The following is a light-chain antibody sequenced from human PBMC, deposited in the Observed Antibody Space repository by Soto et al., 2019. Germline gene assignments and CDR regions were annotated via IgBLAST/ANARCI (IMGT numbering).Light chain of an antibody. V-gene: IGKV1-39*01. CDR3: QQSLTMPIT. Sequence: DIQMTQSPSTLSGSVWDRVTVTCRASQSINNYLNWYQQRPGQVPKLLIRSASTLQRGVPSRFSGSGSRTEFTLTIADLQPDDFGTYYCQQSLTMPITFGHGTRLEIK. J-gene: IGKJ5*01. CDR2: SAS. CDR1: QSINNY.